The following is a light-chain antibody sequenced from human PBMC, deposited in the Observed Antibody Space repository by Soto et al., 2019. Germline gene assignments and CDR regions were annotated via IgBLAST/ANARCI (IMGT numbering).Light chain of an antibody. V-gene: IGKV3-20*01. CDR3: QQYGSSPLT. CDR1: QSVSSSY. Sequence: EIVLTQSPGTLSLSPGETATLSCRASQSVSSSYLAWYQQRPGRAPRLLIYGAYNRVTGIPDRLRGSGSGADFTLNISRLEAEDFAVYCCQQYGSSPLTFGGGTKVEI. J-gene: IGKJ4*01. CDR2: GAY.